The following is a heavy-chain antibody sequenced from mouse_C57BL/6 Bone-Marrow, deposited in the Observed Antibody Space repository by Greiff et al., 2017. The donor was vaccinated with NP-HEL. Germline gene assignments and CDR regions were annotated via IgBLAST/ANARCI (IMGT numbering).Heavy chain of an antibody. D-gene: IGHD1-1*01. CDR2: IYPGDGDT. J-gene: IGHJ2*01. V-gene: IGHV1-82*01. CDR1: GYAFSSSW. CDR3: ARKVKIYYYGSSYFDY. Sequence: VQLQQSGPELVKPGASVKISCKASGYAFSSSWMNWVKQRPGKGLEWIGRIYPGDGDTNYNGKFKGKATLTADKSSSTAYMQLSSLTSEDSAVYFCARKVKIYYYGSSYFDYWGQGTTLTVSS.